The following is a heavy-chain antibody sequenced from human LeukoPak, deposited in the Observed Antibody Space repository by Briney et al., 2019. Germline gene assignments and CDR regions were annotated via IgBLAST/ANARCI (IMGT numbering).Heavy chain of an antibody. CDR1: GGTFSSYA. J-gene: IGHJ4*02. CDR3: ARYNGAKRGNYYDSSGYPYYFDY. Sequence: SVKVSCKASGGTFSSYAISWVRQAPGQGLEWMGKIIPILAIANYAQKFQGRVTITADKSTSTAYMELSSLRSEDTAVYYCARYNGAKRGNYYDSSGYPYYFDYWGQGTLVTVSS. D-gene: IGHD3-22*01. CDR2: IIPILAIA. V-gene: IGHV1-69*04.